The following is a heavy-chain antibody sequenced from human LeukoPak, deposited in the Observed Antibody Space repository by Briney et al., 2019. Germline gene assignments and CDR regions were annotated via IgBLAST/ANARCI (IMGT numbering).Heavy chain of an antibody. D-gene: IGHD2-21*01. CDR3: ARGDAYIWGS. CDR2: IHHSGTT. Sequence: SETLSLTCAVSGGSLSDYWWSWSRQPPGKGLEWIGEIHHSGTTNYNPSLKSRVTMSLDTSNNLFSLKLSSVTAADTAVYYCARGDAYIWGSWGQGTLVTVSS. V-gene: IGHV4-34*01. CDR1: GGSLSDYW. J-gene: IGHJ4*02.